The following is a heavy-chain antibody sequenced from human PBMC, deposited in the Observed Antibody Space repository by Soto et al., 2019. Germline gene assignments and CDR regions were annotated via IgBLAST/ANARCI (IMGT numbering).Heavy chain of an antibody. V-gene: IGHV3-7*03. CDR1: GFTFSSYW. CDR3: ASFDSPFRHYYYGMDV. J-gene: IGHJ6*02. CDR2: IKQDGSEK. Sequence: GGSMRLACAASGFTFSSYWMGWVRQAPGKGLEWVANIKQDGSEKYYVDSVKGRFTISRDNAKNSLYLQMNSLRAEDTAVYYRASFDSPFRHYYYGMDVWGQGTTVTVSS.